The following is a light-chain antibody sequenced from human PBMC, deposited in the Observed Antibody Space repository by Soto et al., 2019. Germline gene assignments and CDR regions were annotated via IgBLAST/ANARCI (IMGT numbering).Light chain of an antibody. CDR1: SSAIGGYNA. CDR3: NSFRVSHLYV. CDR2: EVT. J-gene: IGLJ1*01. Sequence: QSALTQPASVSGSPGQTITISCTGTSSAIGGYNAVSWYQHHPGKAPKLIIYEVTHRPSGVSDRFSASKSGNTASLTISGLQAEDEADYYCNSFRVSHLYVFGTGTKVTVL. V-gene: IGLV2-14*01.